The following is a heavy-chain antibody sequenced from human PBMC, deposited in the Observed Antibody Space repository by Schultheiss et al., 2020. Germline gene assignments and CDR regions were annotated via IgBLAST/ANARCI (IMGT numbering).Heavy chain of an antibody. Sequence: GGSLRLSCVASGFTFSSYAMSWVRQAPGKGLEWVSVITGTGGSTYYADSVKGRFTISRDNSKNTLYLQMNSLRAEDTAVYHCVKGGGDLLNWFGPWGQGTLVTVSS. CDR2: ITGTGGST. V-gene: IGHV3-23*01. J-gene: IGHJ5*02. D-gene: IGHD2-21*01. CDR1: GFTFSSYA. CDR3: VKGGGDLLNWFGP.